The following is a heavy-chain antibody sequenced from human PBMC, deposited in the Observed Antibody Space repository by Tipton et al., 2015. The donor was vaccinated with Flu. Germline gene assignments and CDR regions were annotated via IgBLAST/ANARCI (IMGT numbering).Heavy chain of an antibody. Sequence: LRLSCTVSGGSISSYYWSWIRQPAGKGLEWIGRIYTSGSTNYNPSLKSRVTMSVDTSKNQFSLKLSSVTAADTAVYYCARGYPYGDYDWFDPWGQGTLVTVSS. CDR1: GGSISSYY. V-gene: IGHV4-4*07. D-gene: IGHD4-17*01. CDR3: ARGYPYGDYDWFDP. J-gene: IGHJ5*02. CDR2: IYTSGST.